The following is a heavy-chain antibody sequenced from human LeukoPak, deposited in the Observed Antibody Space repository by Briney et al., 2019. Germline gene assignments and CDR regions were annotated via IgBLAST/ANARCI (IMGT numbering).Heavy chain of an antibody. CDR2: INHSGST. Sequence: SETLSLTCAVYGGSFSGYYWSWIRQPPGKGLEWIGEINHSGSTNYNPSLKSRVTISVDTSKNQFSLKLSSVTAADTAVYYCARGIGNYHYMDVWGKGTTVTVSS. CDR3: ARGIGNYHYMDV. CDR1: GGSFSGYY. V-gene: IGHV4-34*01. J-gene: IGHJ6*03. D-gene: IGHD3-10*01.